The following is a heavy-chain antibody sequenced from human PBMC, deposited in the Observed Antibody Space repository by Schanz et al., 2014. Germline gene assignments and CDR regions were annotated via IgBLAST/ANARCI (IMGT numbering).Heavy chain of an antibody. J-gene: IGHJ4*02. CDR3: ARDRRNADLDY. CDR1: GFGFSSYS. CDR2: ISGSGAST. V-gene: IGHV3-23*04. Sequence: EVQLVESGGGLVQPGGSLRLSCAASGFGFSSYSMNWVRQAPGKGLEWVSGISGSGASTYYADSVKGRFTISRDNSKNTLYLEMNSLRAEDTALYYCARDRRNADLDYWGQGTLXTVSS. D-gene: IGHD1-1*01.